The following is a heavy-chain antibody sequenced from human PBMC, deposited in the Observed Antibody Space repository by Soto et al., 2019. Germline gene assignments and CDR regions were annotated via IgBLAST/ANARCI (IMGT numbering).Heavy chain of an antibody. J-gene: IGHJ4*02. CDR3: ERRMGMRWLAY. D-gene: IGHD7-27*01. V-gene: IGHV5-51*01. CDR1: GYNFNNHW. Sequence: PGESLKISCKGFGYNFNNHWIGWVRQMPGKGLEWIGIIYPGDSDTKYISPFQGQVTTSADKSINTAYLQWNSLKASDTAMYYCERRMGMRWLAYWGQGTLVTVSS. CDR2: IYPGDSDT.